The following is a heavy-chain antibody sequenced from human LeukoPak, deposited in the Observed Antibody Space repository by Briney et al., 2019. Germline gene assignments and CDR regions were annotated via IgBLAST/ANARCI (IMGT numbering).Heavy chain of an antibody. CDR2: INVNGGAM. CDR3: ARGPRILAAGSYYFDY. Sequence: PGGSLRLSCAASGFSFKDYYFSWIRQAPGKGLEGVSFINVNGGAMYYADFVKGRFTISRDNAKSSLSLEMNSLSVEDTDVYYCARGPRILAAGSYYFDYWGQGSLVTVSS. D-gene: IGHD6-13*01. CDR1: GFSFKDYY. V-gene: IGHV3-11*01. J-gene: IGHJ4*02.